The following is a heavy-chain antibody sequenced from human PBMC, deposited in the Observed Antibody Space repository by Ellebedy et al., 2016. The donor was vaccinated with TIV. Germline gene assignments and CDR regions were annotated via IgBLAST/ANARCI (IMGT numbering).Heavy chain of an antibody. CDR1: GFTFSSYW. Sequence: GESLKISXAASGFTFSSYWMHWVRQAPGKGLVWVSRINSDGRTTNYADSVKGRFTISRDNSKNTLYLQMNSLRAEDTAVYYCAKHGRYNWNDVPSSGGMDVWGQGTTVTVSS. J-gene: IGHJ6*02. D-gene: IGHD1-1*01. CDR3: AKHGRYNWNDVPSSGGMDV. CDR2: INSDGRTT. V-gene: IGHV3-74*01.